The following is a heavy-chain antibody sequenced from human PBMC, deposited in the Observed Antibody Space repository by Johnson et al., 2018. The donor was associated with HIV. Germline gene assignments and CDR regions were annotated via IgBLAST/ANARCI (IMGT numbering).Heavy chain of an antibody. J-gene: IGHJ3*02. V-gene: IGHV3-20*04. Sequence: VQLVESGGGVVRPGVSLRLSCAASGFTFDDFGMNWVRQAPGKGLEWVSGINWNGGSTGYADSVKGRFTISRDNAKNSLYLQMNSLRAEDTAVYYCAIKSYYDILTGQGGAFDIWGQGTMVTVSS. CDR1: GFTFDDFG. CDR2: INWNGGST. CDR3: AIKSYYDILTGQGGAFDI. D-gene: IGHD3-9*01.